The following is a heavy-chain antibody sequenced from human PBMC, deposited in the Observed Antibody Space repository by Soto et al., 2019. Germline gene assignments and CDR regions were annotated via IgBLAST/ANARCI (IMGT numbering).Heavy chain of an antibody. CDR3: ARDTKKGRYCTNGVCYPLWY. Sequence: QVQLVESGGGVVQPGRSLRLSCAASGFTFSSYGMHWVRQAPGKGLEWVAVIWYDGSNKYYADSVKGRFTISRDNSKNTLYLQMNSLRAEDTAVYYCARDTKKGRYCTNGVCYPLWYWGQGTLVTVSS. D-gene: IGHD2-8*01. J-gene: IGHJ4*02. V-gene: IGHV3-33*01. CDR2: IWYDGSNK. CDR1: GFTFSSYG.